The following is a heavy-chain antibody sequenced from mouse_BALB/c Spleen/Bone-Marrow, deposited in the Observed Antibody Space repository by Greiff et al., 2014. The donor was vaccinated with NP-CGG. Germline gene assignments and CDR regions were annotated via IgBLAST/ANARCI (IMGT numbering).Heavy chain of an antibody. J-gene: IGHJ4*01. D-gene: IGHD2-2*01. CDR2: IWSDGTT. V-gene: IGHV2-6-2*01. CDR3: ARHERGYPYAMDY. Sequence: VKLVESGPDLVAPSQSLSITCIVSGFSLTLYGVHWVRQSPGKGLEWLVVIWSDGTTTYNSALKSRLSISKDNSKSQVFLKLNSLQTDDTAMYYCARHERGYPYAMDYWGQGTSVTVSS. CDR1: GFSLTLYG.